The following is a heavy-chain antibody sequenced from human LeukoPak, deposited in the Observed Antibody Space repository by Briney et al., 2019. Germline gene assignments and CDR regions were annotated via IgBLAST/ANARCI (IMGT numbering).Heavy chain of an antibody. J-gene: IGHJ4*02. CDR2: ISGSGGST. V-gene: IGHV3-23*01. D-gene: IGHD3-10*01. Sequence: TGGSLRLSCAASGFTFSSYAMSWVRQAPGKGLEWVSAISGSGGSTYYADSVKGRFTISRDNSKNTLYLQMNSLRAEDTAVYYCAKAGWFGESPHFDYWGQGTLVTVSS. CDR1: GFTFSSYA. CDR3: AKAGWFGESPHFDY.